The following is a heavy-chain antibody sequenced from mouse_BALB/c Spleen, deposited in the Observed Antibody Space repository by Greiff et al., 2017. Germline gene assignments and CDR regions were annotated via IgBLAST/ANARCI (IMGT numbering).Heavy chain of an antibody. D-gene: IGHD1-1*01. CDR2: IYTGSGNT. CDR1: GYTFTDYY. CDR3: ARRGDYYYGSSYRFDY. J-gene: IGHJ2*01. Sequence: VQLQQSGAELAWPGASVKLSCKASGYTFTDYYINWVKQRTGQGLVWIGEIYTGSGNTYYNEKFKGKATLTADKSSSTAYMQLSSLTSEDSAVYFCARRGDYYYGSSYRFDYWGQGTTLTVAS. V-gene: IGHV1-77*01.